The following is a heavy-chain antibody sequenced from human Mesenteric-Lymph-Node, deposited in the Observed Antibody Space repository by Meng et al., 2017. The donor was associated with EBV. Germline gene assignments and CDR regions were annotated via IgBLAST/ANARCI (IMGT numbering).Heavy chain of an antibody. J-gene: IGHJ4*02. V-gene: IGHV3-33*01. Sequence: QIHLVESGXGVVQPXGSLRLSCATSGFTFSSYGMHWVRQAPGKGLEWVADVWYDESKTYYADSVRGRFTISRDNSKNTLYLQMNSLRADDTGVYYCAGAYAEFLDCWGQGTLVTVSS. CDR1: GFTFSSYG. D-gene: IGHD5-12*01. CDR3: AGAYAEFLDC. CDR2: VWYDESKT.